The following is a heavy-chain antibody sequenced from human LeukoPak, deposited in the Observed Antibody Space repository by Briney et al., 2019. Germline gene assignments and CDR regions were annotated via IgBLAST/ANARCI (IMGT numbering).Heavy chain of an antibody. CDR3: ARVDDLDAFDI. Sequence: PGGSLRLSCAASGFTFSSYAMHWVRQAPGKRLEWVAVISDDGSNKYYADSMKGRFTISRDNSKNTLYLQMNSLRAEDTAVYYCARVDDLDAFDIWGQGTMVTVSS. CDR2: ISDDGSNK. CDR1: GFTFSSYA. V-gene: IGHV3-30*04. J-gene: IGHJ3*02. D-gene: IGHD2-2*03.